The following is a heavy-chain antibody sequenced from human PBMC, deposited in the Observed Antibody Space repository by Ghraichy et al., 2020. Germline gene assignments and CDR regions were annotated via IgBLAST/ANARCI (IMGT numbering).Heavy chain of an antibody. CDR1: GYTFTSYG. V-gene: IGHV1-18*01. CDR3: ARGTIWFGELLPPRDY. D-gene: IGHD3-10*01. Sequence: ASVKVSCKASGYTFTSYGISWVRQAPGQGLEWMGWISAYNGNTNYAQKLQGRVTMTTDTSTSTAYMELRSLRSDDTAVYYCARGTIWFGELLPPRDYWGQGTLVTVSS. J-gene: IGHJ4*02. CDR2: ISAYNGNT.